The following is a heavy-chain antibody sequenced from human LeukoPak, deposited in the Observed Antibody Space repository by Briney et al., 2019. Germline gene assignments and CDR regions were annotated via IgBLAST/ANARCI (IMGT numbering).Heavy chain of an antibody. CDR3: ASDSCSRTSRRRKFDS. D-gene: IGHD2-2*01. CDR2: INYSATT. Sequence: SETLSLTCTVSGVSITSSNYFWGWIRPSPGKGLEWIGSINYSATTYATPSLKSRVTISVEPSKIQFSLQLSSVTAADWAVYYFASDSCSRTSRRRKFDSWGQATLV. CDR1: GVSITSSNYF. V-gene: IGHV4-39*07. J-gene: IGHJ4*02.